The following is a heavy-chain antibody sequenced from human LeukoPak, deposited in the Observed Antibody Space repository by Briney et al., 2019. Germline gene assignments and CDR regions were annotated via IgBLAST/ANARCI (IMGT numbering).Heavy chain of an antibody. D-gene: IGHD3-22*01. CDR2: ISDSGGRT. CDR1: GFTFSSYA. Sequence: GGSLRLSCAASGFTFSSYAMSWFRQAPGKGLEWVAGISDSGGRTNYADSVKGRFTISRDNPKNTLYLQMNSLRAEDTAVYFCAKRGVVIRVILVGFHKEAYYFDSWGQGALVTVSS. CDR3: AKRGVVIRVILVGFHKEAYYFDS. V-gene: IGHV3-23*01. J-gene: IGHJ4*02.